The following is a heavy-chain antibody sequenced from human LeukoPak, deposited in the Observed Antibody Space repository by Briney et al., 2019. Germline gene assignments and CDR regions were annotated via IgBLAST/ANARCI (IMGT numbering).Heavy chain of an antibody. J-gene: IGHJ4*02. CDR1: GGSISSYY. CDR2: IYSSGST. Sequence: SETLSLTCTVSGGSISSYYWSWIRQPPGKGLEWIGYIYSSGSTNYNPSLKSRVTISVDTSKNQFSLKLTSMTAADTAVYHCARQSSSAYYSPFDYWGQGTLVTVSS. D-gene: IGHD3-22*01. CDR3: ARQSSSAYYSPFDY. V-gene: IGHV4-59*01.